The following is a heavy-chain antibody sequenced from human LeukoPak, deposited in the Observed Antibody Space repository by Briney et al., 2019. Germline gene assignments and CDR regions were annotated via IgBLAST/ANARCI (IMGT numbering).Heavy chain of an antibody. CDR3: ARVKMGATVSDYYYSSMDV. Sequence: GGSLRLSCTASGFSFSSYTMHWVRQAPGKGLEYVSAIISHGGNTHYTNSVKGRFTISRDNSKNTLYLQMGSLRPDDMAVYYCARVKMGATVSDYYYSSMDVWGKGTTVTVPS. V-gene: IGHV3-64*01. CDR2: IISHGGNT. J-gene: IGHJ6*03. D-gene: IGHD1-26*01. CDR1: GFSFSSYT.